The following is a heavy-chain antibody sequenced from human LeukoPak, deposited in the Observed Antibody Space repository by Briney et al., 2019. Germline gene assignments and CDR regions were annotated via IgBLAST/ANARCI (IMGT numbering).Heavy chain of an antibody. V-gene: IGHV3-23*01. CDR1: GFTVSSYA. D-gene: IGHD3-22*01. CDR2: ISGSGGST. CDR3: AKGSYDSSGYYYFDY. Sequence: GGSLRLSCAASGFTVSSYAMSWVRQAPGKGLEWVSAISGSGGSTYYADSVKGRFTISRDNSKNTLYLQMNSLRVEDTAVYYCAKGSYDSSGYYYFDYWGQGTLVTVSS. J-gene: IGHJ4*02.